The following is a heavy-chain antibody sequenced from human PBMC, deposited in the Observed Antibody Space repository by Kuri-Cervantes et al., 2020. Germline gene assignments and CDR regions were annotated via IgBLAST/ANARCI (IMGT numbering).Heavy chain of an antibody. J-gene: IGHJ4*02. CDR3: ARTLLWFGEKIDY. CDR2: IYYSGST. Sequence: GSLRLSCTVSGGSISSGGYYWSWIRQPPGKGLEWIGSIYYSGSTYYNPSLKSRVTISVDTSKNQFSLKLSSVTAADTAVYYCARTLLWFGEKIDYWGQGTLVTVSS. CDR1: GGSISSGGYY. D-gene: IGHD3-10*01. V-gene: IGHV4-39*07.